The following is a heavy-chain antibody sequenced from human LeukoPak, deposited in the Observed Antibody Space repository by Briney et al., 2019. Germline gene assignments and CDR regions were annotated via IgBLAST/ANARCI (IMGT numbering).Heavy chain of an antibody. CDR3: ARGELGPNWFDP. D-gene: IGHD1-7*01. V-gene: IGHV1-2*02. J-gene: IGHJ5*02. CDR2: INPNSSGR. CDR1: GYTFTGYY. Sequence: ASVKVSCKASGYTFTGYYMHWVRQAPGQGLEWMGWINPNSSGRNYAQKFQGSVTMTRDTSISTAYMELSRLRSDDTAVYYCARGELGPNWFDPWGQGTLVTVSS.